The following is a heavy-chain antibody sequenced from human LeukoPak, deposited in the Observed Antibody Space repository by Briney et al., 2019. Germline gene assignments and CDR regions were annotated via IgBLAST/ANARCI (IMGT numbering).Heavy chain of an antibody. D-gene: IGHD6-19*01. CDR3: ARTESQYSSGWKTIDY. V-gene: IGHV1-3*01. CDR1: GYTFTSYA. Sequence: EASVKVSCKASGYTFTSYAMHWVRQAPGQRLEWMGWINAGNGNTKYSQEFQGRVTITRDTSASTAYMELSRLRSDDTAVYYCARTESQYSSGWKTIDYWGQGTLVTVSS. CDR2: INAGNGNT. J-gene: IGHJ4*02.